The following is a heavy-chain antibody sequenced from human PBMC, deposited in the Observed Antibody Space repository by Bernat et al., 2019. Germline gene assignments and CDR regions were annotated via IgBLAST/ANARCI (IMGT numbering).Heavy chain of an antibody. J-gene: IGHJ3*02. CDR1: GFTFRNYD. V-gene: IGHV3-13*04. CDR3: ASAPVGYCDGGSCTWGAFDI. CDR2: SGTAGDT. Sequence: EVQLVESGGGLVQPGGSLRLSCEASGFTFRNYDMFWVRQATGKGLEWVSGSGTAGDTYYPGSVKGRFTISRENDKNSLYLQMNSLRVGDTGIYYCASAPVGYCDGGSCTWGAFDIWGQGTMVTVSS. D-gene: IGHD2-15*01.